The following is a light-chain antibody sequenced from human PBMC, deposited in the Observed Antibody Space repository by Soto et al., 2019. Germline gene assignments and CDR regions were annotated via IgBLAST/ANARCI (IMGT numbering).Light chain of an antibody. Sequence: QSVLTQPHSASGTPGQRVTLSCSGSRSNLGSHYVHWYQQLPGMPPKLLIYASTQRPSGVPVRLAGYKSGTSASLAISGLPSEDEAEYYCAAWDYSRSGQLFGEGTKLAV. CDR3: AAWDYSRSGQL. V-gene: IGLV1-47*01. J-gene: IGLJ2*01. CDR1: RSNLGSHY. CDR2: AST.